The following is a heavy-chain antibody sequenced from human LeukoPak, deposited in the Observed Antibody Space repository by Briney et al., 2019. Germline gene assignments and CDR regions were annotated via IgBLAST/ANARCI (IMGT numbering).Heavy chain of an antibody. V-gene: IGHV1-18*01. CDR1: GYTFTNYG. CDR3: ARTDRTITMVRGGDLDY. Sequence: ASVKVSCKASGYTFTNYGISWVRQAPGQGLEWMGWISAYNGNAHYAQNLQGRVTMTTDTSTSTAYMELKSLRSDDTAVYYCARTDRTITMVRGGDLDYWGQGTLVTVSS. J-gene: IGHJ4*02. D-gene: IGHD3-10*01. CDR2: ISAYNGNA.